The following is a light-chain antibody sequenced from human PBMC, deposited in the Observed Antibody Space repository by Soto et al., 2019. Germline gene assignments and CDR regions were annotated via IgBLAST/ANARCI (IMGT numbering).Light chain of an antibody. CDR3: QSFDTSDRV. V-gene: IGLV6-57*03. J-gene: IGLJ1*01. CDR2: ENK. Sequence: NFMLTQPHSVSESPGKTITSACTRSSGSIASNYVQWYQQRPGSAPTTVIYENKQRPSGVPDRFSNSIDTSSNSASLTISGLKTEDEADYYCQSFDTSDRVFGTGTKVTVL. CDR1: SGSIASNY.